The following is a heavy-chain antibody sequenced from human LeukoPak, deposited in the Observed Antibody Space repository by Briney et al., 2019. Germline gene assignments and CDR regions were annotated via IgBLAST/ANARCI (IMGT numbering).Heavy chain of an antibody. CDR2: VSGDGTNT. D-gene: IGHD6-6*01. V-gene: IGHV3-43*02. CDR3: AKGLVPGSGYVDT. J-gene: IGHJ4*02. Sequence: PGESLRLSCAASGFNFDDYVMHWVRQPPGKGLEWISFVSGDGTNTYYSDSVRGRFIISRDNRKNSLYLQLHSPTTDDPALYFWAKGLVPGSGYVDTRGKGTLAPSPQ. CDR1: GFNFDDYV.